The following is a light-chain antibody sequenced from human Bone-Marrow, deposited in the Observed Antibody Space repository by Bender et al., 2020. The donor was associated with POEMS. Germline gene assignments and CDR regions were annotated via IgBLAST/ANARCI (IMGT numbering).Light chain of an antibody. J-gene: IGLJ3*02. CDR3: QSYDNSLGGWV. CDR1: SSNTGSGYD. Sequence: QSVLTQPPSVSGAPGQRVTIPCTGSSSNTGSGYDINWYQHLPGTAPKLLIYGYNNRPSGAPDRFSGSKSGTSASLAITGLQAEDEGDYYCQSYDNSLGGWVFGGGTKLTVL. CDR2: GYN. V-gene: IGLV1-40*01.